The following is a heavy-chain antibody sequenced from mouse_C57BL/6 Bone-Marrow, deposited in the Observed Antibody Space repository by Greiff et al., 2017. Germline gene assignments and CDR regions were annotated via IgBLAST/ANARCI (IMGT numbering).Heavy chain of an antibody. J-gene: IGHJ3*01. D-gene: IGHD3-2*02. V-gene: IGHV1-80*01. Sequence: QVQLQQSGAELVKPGASVKISCKASGYAFSSYWMNWVKQRPGKGLEWIGQIYPGDGDTNYNGKFKGKATLTADKSSSTAYMQLSSLTSEDSAVYFCARRGNSSGHFAYWGQGTLVTVSA. CDR3: ARRGNSSGHFAY. CDR2: IYPGDGDT. CDR1: GYAFSSYW.